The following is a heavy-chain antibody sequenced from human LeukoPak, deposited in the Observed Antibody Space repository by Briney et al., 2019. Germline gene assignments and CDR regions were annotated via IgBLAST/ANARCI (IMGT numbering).Heavy chain of an antibody. CDR1: GGSFSGYY. J-gene: IGHJ4*02. CDR3: ARADTARAPGY. D-gene: IGHD5-18*01. Sequence: PSETLSLTCAVYGGSFSGYYWSWVRQPPGKGLEWIGEINHSGSTNYNPSLKSRVTISVDTSKNQFSLKLSSVTAADTAVYYCARADTARAPGYSGQGTLVTVSS. V-gene: IGHV4-34*01. CDR2: INHSGST.